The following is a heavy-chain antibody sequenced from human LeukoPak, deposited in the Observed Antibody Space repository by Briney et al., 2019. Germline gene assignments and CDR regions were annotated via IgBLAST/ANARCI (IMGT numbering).Heavy chain of an antibody. Sequence: ASVKVSCKASGYTFTSYDINWVRQATGQGLEWMGWMNPNSGNTGYAQKFQGRVTMTRNTSISTAYMELSSLRSEDTAVYYCARGVRGVIFYYYGMDVWGQGTTVTVSS. V-gene: IGHV1-8*01. CDR3: ARGVRGVIFYYYGMDV. J-gene: IGHJ6*02. CDR1: GYTFTSYD. CDR2: MNPNSGNT. D-gene: IGHD3-10*01.